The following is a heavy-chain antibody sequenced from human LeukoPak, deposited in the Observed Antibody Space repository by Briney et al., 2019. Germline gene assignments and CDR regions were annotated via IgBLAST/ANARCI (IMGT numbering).Heavy chain of an antibody. Sequence: PGRSLRLSCAASGFTFSSYSMNWVRQAPGKGLEWVSSISSSSSYIYYADSVKGRFTISRDNAKNSLYLQMNSLRAEDTAVYYCARDRAGGYNAFDYWGQGTLVTVSS. J-gene: IGHJ4*02. CDR2: ISSSSSYI. CDR3: ARDRAGGYNAFDY. CDR1: GFTFSSYS. V-gene: IGHV3-21*01. D-gene: IGHD5-24*01.